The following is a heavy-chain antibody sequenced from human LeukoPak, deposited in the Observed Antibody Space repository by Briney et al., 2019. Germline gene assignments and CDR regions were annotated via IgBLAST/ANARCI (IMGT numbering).Heavy chain of an antibody. V-gene: IGHV4-34*01. CDR1: GGSFSGYY. J-gene: IGHJ6*04. Sequence: SETLSLTCAVYGGSFSGYYWSWIRQPPGKGLEWIGEINHSGSTNYNPSLKSRVTISVDTSKNQFSLKLSSVTAADTAVYYCARARSYYDFWGSPPPVDVWGKGTTVTVSS. D-gene: IGHD3-3*01. CDR3: ARARSYYDFWGSPPPVDV. CDR2: INHSGST.